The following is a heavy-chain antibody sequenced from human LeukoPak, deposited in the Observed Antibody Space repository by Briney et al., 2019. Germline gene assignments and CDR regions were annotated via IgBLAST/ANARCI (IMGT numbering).Heavy chain of an antibody. Sequence: GGSLRLSCAASGFTFSSYGMHWVRQAPGKGLEWVAVIWYDGSNKYYADSVKGRFTISRDNSENTLCLQMNSLRAEDTAVYYCAREDYGGNSPMFDPWGQGALVTVSS. V-gene: IGHV3-33*01. D-gene: IGHD4-23*01. CDR2: IWYDGSNK. CDR3: AREDYGGNSPMFDP. CDR1: GFTFSSYG. J-gene: IGHJ5*02.